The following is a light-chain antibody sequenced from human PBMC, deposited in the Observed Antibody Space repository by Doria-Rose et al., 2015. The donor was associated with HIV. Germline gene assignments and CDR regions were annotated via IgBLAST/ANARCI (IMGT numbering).Light chain of an antibody. CDR3: QKYDSAPWT. CDR1: QGIMNS. CDR2: AAS. J-gene: IGKJ1*01. V-gene: IGKV1-27*01. Sequence: VGDRVTITCRASQGIMNSLAWYHQKPGKVPKLLICAASTLRSGVPSRFSGSGSGTDFTLAISSLQPEDVATYYCQKYDSAPWTFGRGNKVEI.